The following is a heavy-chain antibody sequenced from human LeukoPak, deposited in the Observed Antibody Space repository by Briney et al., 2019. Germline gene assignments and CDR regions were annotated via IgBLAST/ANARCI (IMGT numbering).Heavy chain of an antibody. V-gene: IGHV3-21*01. J-gene: IGHJ4*02. CDR1: GFTFSNYD. Sequence: GGSLRLSCAASGFTFSNYDMHWVRQAPGKGLEWVSAISSSSSYIYYADSIKGRFTISRDNAENSQYLQMNSLRAVDTAVYFCARGEEKATITALDSWGQGTLVTVSS. D-gene: IGHD5-24*01. CDR2: ISSSSSYI. CDR3: ARGEEKATITALDS.